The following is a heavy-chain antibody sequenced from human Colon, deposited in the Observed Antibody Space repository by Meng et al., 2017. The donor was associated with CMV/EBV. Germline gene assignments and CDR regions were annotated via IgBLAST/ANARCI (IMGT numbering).Heavy chain of an antibody. V-gene: IGHV3-48*03. CDR2: ISFFGTGGNTI. CDR1: GFNFDTFE. Sequence: GGSLRLSCAASGFNFDTFEMNWVRQAPGKGLERVSFISFFGTGGNTISYADSVKGRFTISRDNAKSSLYLQMNGLRAEDTAIYYCARVGRNCGGDCYDYWGQGTLVTVSS. D-gene: IGHD2-21*01. CDR3: ARVGRNCGGDCYDY. J-gene: IGHJ4*02.